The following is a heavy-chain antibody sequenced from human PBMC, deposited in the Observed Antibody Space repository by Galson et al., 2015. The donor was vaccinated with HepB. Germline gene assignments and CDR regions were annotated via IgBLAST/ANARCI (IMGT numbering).Heavy chain of an antibody. J-gene: IGHJ6*02. Sequence: SLRLSCAASGFTFSSYSMNWVRQAPGKGLEWVSYISSSSSTIYYADSVKGRFTISRDNAKNSLYLQMNSLRDEDTAVYYCARDWRKLDSSGWYKNYYYGMDVWGQGTTVTVSS. CDR3: ARDWRKLDSSGWYKNYYYGMDV. CDR2: ISSSSSTI. D-gene: IGHD6-19*01. CDR1: GFTFSSYS. V-gene: IGHV3-48*02.